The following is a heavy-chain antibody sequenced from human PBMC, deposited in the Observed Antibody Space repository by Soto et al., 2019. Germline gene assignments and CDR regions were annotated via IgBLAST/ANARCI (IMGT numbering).Heavy chain of an antibody. Sequence: GASVKVSCKASGGTFSSYTISWVRQAPGQGLEWMGRIIPILGIANYAQKFQGRVTITADKSTSTAYMELSSLRSEDTAVYYCARVGSGTVTNHLDYWGQGTLVTVSS. CDR1: GGTFSSYT. D-gene: IGHD4-17*01. V-gene: IGHV1-69*02. CDR3: ARVGSGTVTNHLDY. CDR2: IIPILGIA. J-gene: IGHJ4*02.